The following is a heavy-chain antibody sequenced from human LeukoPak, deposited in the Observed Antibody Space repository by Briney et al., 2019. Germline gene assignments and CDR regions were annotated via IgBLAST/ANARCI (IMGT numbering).Heavy chain of an antibody. CDR1: GFTFSSYA. Sequence: GGSLRLSCAASGFTFSSYAMSWVRQAPGKGLEWVSAISGSGGSTHYADSVKGRFAISRDNSKNTLYLQMNSLRAEDTAVYYCAKDASSGSQWRDYYYYYGMDVWGQGTTVTVSS. CDR3: AKDASSGSQWRDYYYYYGMDV. CDR2: ISGSGGST. D-gene: IGHD6-19*01. V-gene: IGHV3-23*01. J-gene: IGHJ6*02.